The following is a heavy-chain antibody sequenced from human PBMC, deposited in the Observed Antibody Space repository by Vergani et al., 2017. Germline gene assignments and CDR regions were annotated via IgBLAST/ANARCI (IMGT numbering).Heavy chain of an antibody. V-gene: IGHV4-39*01. CDR1: GGSIINTYY. D-gene: IGHD1-1*01. Sequence: QPQLLASGPGLVKPSETLSLTCFVSGGSIINTYYWGWIRQSPGKGLEWIGSVRYNGNTYYNPSLKSRVTISVDTSKKQFSVKLSSVTAADTAVYYCTRSRNLLGGTDNWFDPWGQGALVTVSS. CDR3: TRSRNLLGGTDNWFDP. CDR2: VRYNGNT. J-gene: IGHJ5*02.